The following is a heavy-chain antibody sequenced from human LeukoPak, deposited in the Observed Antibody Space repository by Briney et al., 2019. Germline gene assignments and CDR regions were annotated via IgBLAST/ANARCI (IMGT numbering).Heavy chain of an antibody. CDR3: ARDLGIAAAGIA. CDR1: GFTFSSYW. V-gene: IGHV3-74*01. CDR2: INSDGSST. D-gene: IGHD6-13*01. J-gene: IGHJ4*02. Sequence: GGSLRLSCAASGFTFSSYWMHWFRQAPGKGLVWVSRINSDGSSTSYADSVKGRFTISRDNSKNTLYLQMNSLRAEDTAVYYCARDLGIAAAGIAWGQGTLVTVSS.